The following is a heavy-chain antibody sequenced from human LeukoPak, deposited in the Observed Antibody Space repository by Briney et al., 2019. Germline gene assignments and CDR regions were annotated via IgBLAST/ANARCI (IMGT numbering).Heavy chain of an antibody. CDR2: INHSGST. J-gene: IGHJ4*02. V-gene: IGHV4-34*01. Sequence: SETLSLTCAVYGGSFSGYYLSWIRQPPGKGLEWIGEINHSGSTNYNPSLKSRVTISVDTSKNQFSLKLSSVTAADTAVYYCARVDCSSTSCYDRFFDYWGQGTLVTVSS. D-gene: IGHD2-2*01. CDR1: GGSFSGYY. CDR3: ARVDCSSTSCYDRFFDY.